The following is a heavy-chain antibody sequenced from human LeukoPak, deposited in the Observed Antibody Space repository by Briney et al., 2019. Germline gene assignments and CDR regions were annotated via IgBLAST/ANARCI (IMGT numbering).Heavy chain of an antibody. V-gene: IGHV4-4*07. J-gene: IGHJ4*02. CDR1: GGSISSYY. Sequence: PSETLSLTCTVSGGSISSYYWNWIRQPAGKGLEWIGRIYSSGSTNYNPSLKSRVTISVDTSKNQFSLKLSSVTAADTAVYYCARCFEEGGYDFWGQGTLVTVSS. CDR2: IYSSGST. CDR3: ARCFEEGGYDF. D-gene: IGHD5-12*01.